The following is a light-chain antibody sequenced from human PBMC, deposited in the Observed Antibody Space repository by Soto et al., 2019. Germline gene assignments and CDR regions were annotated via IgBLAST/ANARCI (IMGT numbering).Light chain of an antibody. CDR2: GAS. J-gene: IGKJ1*01. V-gene: IGKV3-15*01. CDR1: QSVSSN. CDR3: QQSNNWWT. Sequence: EMVMTQSPATLSVSPGERATHSCRASQSVSSNLAWYQQKPGQAPRLLIYGASTRATGIPARFSGSGSGTEFTLTISSLQSEDFAVYYCQQSNNWWTFGQGTKVEIK.